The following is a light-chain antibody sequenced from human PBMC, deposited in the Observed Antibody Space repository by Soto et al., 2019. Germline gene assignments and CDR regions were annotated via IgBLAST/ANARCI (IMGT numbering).Light chain of an antibody. J-gene: IGKJ4*01. Sequence: IQMTQSPSSLSASVGDRVTITCRASQGVRDDVGWYQQKPGKAPKLLIYSASTLQSGVPSRFIGSGSATDFTLTISCLQPEDFATYYCLQESNYPLTFGGGTKVEIK. CDR2: SAS. V-gene: IGKV1-6*01. CDR1: QGVRDD. CDR3: LQESNYPLT.